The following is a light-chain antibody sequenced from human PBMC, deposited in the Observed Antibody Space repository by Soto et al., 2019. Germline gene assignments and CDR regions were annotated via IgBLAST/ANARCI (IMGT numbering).Light chain of an antibody. J-gene: IGKJ1*01. CDR1: QSVLYSSNNKNY. V-gene: IGKV4-1*01. Sequence: DIVMTQSPDSLAVSLGERATINYKSSQSVLYSSNNKNYLAWYQQKPGQPPKLLIYWASTRESGVPDRFSVSGSGTDFTLTISSLQAEDVAVYYCQQYYDAPQTFGQGTKVEIK. CDR3: QQYYDAPQT. CDR2: WAS.